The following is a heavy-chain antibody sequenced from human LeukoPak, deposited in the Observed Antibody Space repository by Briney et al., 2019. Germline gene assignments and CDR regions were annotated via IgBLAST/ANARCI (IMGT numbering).Heavy chain of an antibody. CDR3: ARGGGYSYGSNDY. CDR1: GFTFTNYW. J-gene: IGHJ4*02. V-gene: IGHV3-74*01. Sequence: GGSLRLSCAASGFTFTNYWMHWVRQVPGKGLVWVSRINSDGSSITYVDSVKGRFTISRDNAKNTLYLQMNSLRAEDTAVYYCARGGGYSYGSNDYWGQGTLVTVSS. CDR2: INSDGSSI. D-gene: IGHD5-18*01.